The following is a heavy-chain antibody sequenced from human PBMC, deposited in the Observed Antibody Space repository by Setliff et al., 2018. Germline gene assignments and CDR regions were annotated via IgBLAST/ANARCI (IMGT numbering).Heavy chain of an antibody. Sequence: PSETLSLTCRVSGGSISSGNYYWGLIRQPPGKGLEWVATIYYSGSTYSNPSLKSRLIISVDAPDNQLSVKLSSVTAADTAVYYCARHKSNGSGSYPSLYLDVWGKGIKVTVSS. CDR1: GGSISSGNYY. D-gene: IGHD3-10*01. J-gene: IGHJ6*03. CDR2: IYYSGST. V-gene: IGHV4-39*01. CDR3: ARHKSNGSGSYPSLYLDV.